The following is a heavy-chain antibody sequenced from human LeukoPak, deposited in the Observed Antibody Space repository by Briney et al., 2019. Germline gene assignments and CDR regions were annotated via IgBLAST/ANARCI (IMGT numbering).Heavy chain of an antibody. J-gene: IGHJ4*02. CDR2: ISYDGSNK. Sequence: PGGSLRLSCAASGFTFSSYAMSWVRQAPGKGLEWVAVISYDGSNKYYADSVKGRFTISRDNSKNTLYLQMNSLRAEDTAVYYCARGSPNCSGGSCYGGKFDYWGQGTLVTVSS. CDR3: ARGSPNCSGGSCYGGKFDY. V-gene: IGHV3-30-3*01. CDR1: GFTFSSYA. D-gene: IGHD2-15*01.